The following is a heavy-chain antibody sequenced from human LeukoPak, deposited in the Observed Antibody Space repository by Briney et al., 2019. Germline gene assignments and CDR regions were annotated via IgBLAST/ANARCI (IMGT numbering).Heavy chain of an antibody. CDR2: ISYDGSNK. V-gene: IGHV3-30*18. CDR1: GFTFRSYG. D-gene: IGHD4-17*01. Sequence: GGSLRLSCAASGFTFRSYGMHWVRQAPGKGLEWVTVISYDGSNKYYADSVKGRFTISRDNSKNTLYLQMNSLRAEDTAVYYCAKVGDYGDYALDYWGQGTLVTVSS. CDR3: AKVGDYGDYALDY. J-gene: IGHJ4*02.